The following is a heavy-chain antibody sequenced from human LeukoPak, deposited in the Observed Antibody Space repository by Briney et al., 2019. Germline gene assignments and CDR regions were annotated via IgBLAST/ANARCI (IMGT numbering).Heavy chain of an antibody. J-gene: IGHJ4*02. D-gene: IGHD4-23*01. CDR3: ARDRPYGGKGDFEY. CDR1: GFTFSSYS. CDR2: IHTDGST. V-gene: IGHV3-66*01. Sequence: GGSLRLSCAASGFTFSSYSMNWVRQAPGKGLEWVSVIHTDGSTYYADSVKGRFTISRDNFKNTLYLQMNSLRVDDTAVYYCARDRPYGGKGDFEYWGQGTLVTVSS.